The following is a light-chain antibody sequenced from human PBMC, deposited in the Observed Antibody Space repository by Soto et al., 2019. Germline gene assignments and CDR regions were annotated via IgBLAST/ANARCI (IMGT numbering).Light chain of an antibody. J-gene: IGKJ1*01. CDR1: QSINRQ. CDR2: GAS. V-gene: IGKV3-11*01. Sequence: EIVFTQSPSTLSLSPGERATLSGMASQSINRQLAWYRQKPGQAPRLLIYGASNRATGIPDRFSGSGSGTDFTLPISRLEPEDFAVYYCQQRSNWPPWTFGQGTKVDIK. CDR3: QQRSNWPPWT.